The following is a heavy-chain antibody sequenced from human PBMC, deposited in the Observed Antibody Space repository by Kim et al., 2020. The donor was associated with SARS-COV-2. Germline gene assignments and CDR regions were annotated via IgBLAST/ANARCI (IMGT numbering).Heavy chain of an antibody. D-gene: IGHD1-20*01. Sequence: GGSLRLSCGASGFTFSRHWMSWVRQAPGKGLEWVANIKQDGTEKDYVDSVKGRFTIVRDNANYSLYLQMNSLRAEDTAVYYCARAQSLTDFYYFYGLDVWGEGTTVTVSS. CDR2: IKQDGTEK. CDR3: ARAQSLTDFYYFYGLDV. V-gene: IGHV3-7*03. J-gene: IGHJ6*04. CDR1: GFTFSRHW.